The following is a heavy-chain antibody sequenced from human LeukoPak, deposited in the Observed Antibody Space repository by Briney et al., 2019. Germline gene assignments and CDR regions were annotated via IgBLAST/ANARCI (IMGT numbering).Heavy chain of an antibody. V-gene: IGHV3-11*06. D-gene: IGHD6-19*01. CDR1: GFTFSDYY. CDR2: ISSSSSYT. CDR3: ARDSSSGWITYYYYYGMDV. J-gene: IGHJ6*02. Sequence: GGSLRLSCAASGFTFSDYYMSWIRQAPGKGLEWVSYISSSSSYTNYADSVKGRFTISRDNAKNSLYLQMNSLRAEDTAVYYCARDSSSGWITYYYYYGMDVWGQGTTVTVSS.